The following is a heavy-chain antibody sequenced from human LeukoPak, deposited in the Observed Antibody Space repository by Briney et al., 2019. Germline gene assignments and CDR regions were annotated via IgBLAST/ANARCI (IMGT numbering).Heavy chain of an antibody. D-gene: IGHD5-24*01. CDR2: IYSSGTT. V-gene: IGHV3-53*01. CDR1: GFTVSSNY. Sequence: PGGSLRLSCAASGFTVSSNYMSWVRQAPGKGLEWVSVIYSSGTTYYADSVKGRFTISRDNSKNTVYLQMNSLRAEDTAMYYCARGITQNYFDYWGQGTLVTVSS. J-gene: IGHJ4*02. CDR3: ARGITQNYFDY.